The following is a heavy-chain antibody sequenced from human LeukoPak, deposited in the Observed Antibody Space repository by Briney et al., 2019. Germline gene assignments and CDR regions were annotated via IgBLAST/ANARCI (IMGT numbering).Heavy chain of an antibody. CDR2: LNVDGSEK. Sequence: GGSLRLSCAASGFTFSDHWMNWVRQAPGKGLEWVANLNVDGSEKYYVDSVEGRFTISRDNAKNTVYLQLDNLRADDTAVYYCARSLSSAVDNYWGQGTLVTVSS. CDR1: GFTFSDHW. V-gene: IGHV3-7*01. J-gene: IGHJ4*02. D-gene: IGHD2-2*01. CDR3: ARSLSSAVDNY.